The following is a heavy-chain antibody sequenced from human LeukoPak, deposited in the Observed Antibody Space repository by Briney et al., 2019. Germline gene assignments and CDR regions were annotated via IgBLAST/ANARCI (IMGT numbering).Heavy chain of an antibody. CDR2: INHSGST. V-gene: IGHV4-34*01. CDR3: ARQKYYGSGSYYRSSYYHYYMDV. Sequence: SETLSLTCAVYGGSFSGYYWSWIRQPPGKGLEWIGEINHSGSTNYNPSLKSRVTISVDTSKNQFSLKLSSVTAADTAVYYCARQKYYGSGSYYRSSYYHYYMDVWGKGTTVTISS. J-gene: IGHJ6*03. D-gene: IGHD3-10*01. CDR1: GGSFSGYY.